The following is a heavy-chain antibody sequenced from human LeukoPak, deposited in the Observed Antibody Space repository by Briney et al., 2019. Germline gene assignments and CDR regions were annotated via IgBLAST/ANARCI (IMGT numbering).Heavy chain of an antibody. D-gene: IGHD3-22*01. CDR3: ARGDTTYYYDSSGYPFDY. CDR2: INPNSGGT. J-gene: IGHJ4*02. V-gene: IGHV1-2*02. Sequence: ASVKVSCKASGYTFTSYDINWVRQATGQGLEWMGWINPNSGGTNYAQKFQGRVTMTRDTSISTAYIELSRLRSDDTAVYYCARGDTTYYYDSSGYPFDYWGQGTLVTVSS. CDR1: GYTFTSYD.